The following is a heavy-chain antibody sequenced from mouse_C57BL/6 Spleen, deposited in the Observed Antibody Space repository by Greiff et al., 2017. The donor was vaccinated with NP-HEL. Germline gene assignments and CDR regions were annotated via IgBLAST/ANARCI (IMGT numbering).Heavy chain of an antibody. CDR2: INPSTGGT. Sequence: VQLQQSGPELVKPGASVKISCKASGYSFTGYYMHWVKQSPEKSLEWIGEINPSTGGTTYNQKFKAKATLTVDKSSSTAYMQLKSLTSEDSAVYYCARNSHYYAMDDWGKGTSVTVSS. V-gene: IGHV1-42*01. CDR1: GYSFTGYY. J-gene: IGHJ4*01. CDR3: ARNSHYYAMDD.